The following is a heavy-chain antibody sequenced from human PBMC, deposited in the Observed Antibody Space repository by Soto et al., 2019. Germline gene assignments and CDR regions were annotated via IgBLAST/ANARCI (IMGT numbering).Heavy chain of an antibody. CDR3: TTDTPGYCSSTSCPSGATDY. D-gene: IGHD2-2*01. J-gene: IGHJ4*02. CDR2: IKSKTDGGTT. V-gene: IGHV3-15*01. CDR1: GFTFSNAW. Sequence: KPGGSLRLSCAASGFTFSNAWMSWVRQAPGKGLEWVGRIKSKTDGGTTDYAAPVKGRFTISRDDSKNTLYLQMNSLKTEDTAVYYCTTDTPGYCSSTSCPSGATDYWGQGPLVTLSS.